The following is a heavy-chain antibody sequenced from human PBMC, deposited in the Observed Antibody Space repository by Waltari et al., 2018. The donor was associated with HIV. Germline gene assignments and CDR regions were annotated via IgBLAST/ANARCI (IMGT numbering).Heavy chain of an antibody. CDR1: GFSLTTNGVG. CDR2: IYWDGDK. V-gene: IGHV2-5*02. CDR3: VHAYYFPSGTYFAY. D-gene: IGHD3-10*01. J-gene: IGHJ4*02. Sequence: QITLKESGPTLVKPIQTLTLTCTFSGFSLTTNGVGVGWTRQPRGKTPEWLALIYWDGDKHYNPSLKSRLTINKDTSKSQVTLIMANMDPADTATYYCVHAYYFPSGTYFAYWGQGSLVTVSS.